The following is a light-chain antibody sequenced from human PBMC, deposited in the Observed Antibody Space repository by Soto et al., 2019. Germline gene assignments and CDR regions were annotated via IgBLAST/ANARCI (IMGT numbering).Light chain of an antibody. CDR3: QQYNNWPPT. CDR1: QSVGSR. Sequence: QFPDPVAWSPGEVAELSCRASQSVGSRVAWYQQKPGQAPRLLIYGASTRATGIPARFSGSGSGTEFTLTISSLQSEDLAVYYCQQYNNWPPTFGRGTRLEIK. V-gene: IGKV3-15*01. J-gene: IGKJ5*01. CDR2: GAS.